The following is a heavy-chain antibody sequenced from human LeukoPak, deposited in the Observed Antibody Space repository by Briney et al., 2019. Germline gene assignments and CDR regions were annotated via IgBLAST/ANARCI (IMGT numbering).Heavy chain of an antibody. Sequence: PGGSLRLSCAASGFTFSSYGMHWVRQAPGKGLEWVAVISYDGSNKYYADSVKGRFTISRDNSKNTLYLQMNSLRAEDTAVYYCAKDRGALVGATIYYWGQGTLVTVSS. CDR3: AKDRGALVGATIYY. V-gene: IGHV3-30*18. CDR2: ISYDGSNK. J-gene: IGHJ4*02. D-gene: IGHD1-26*01. CDR1: GFTFSSYG.